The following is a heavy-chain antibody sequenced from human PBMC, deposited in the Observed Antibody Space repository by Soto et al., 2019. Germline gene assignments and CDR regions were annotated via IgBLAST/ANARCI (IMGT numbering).Heavy chain of an antibody. CDR1: GFTFDTFA. CDR2: ISYVGYHT. D-gene: IGHD1-1*01. J-gene: IGHJ6*01. Sequence: QVHLVESGGSVVQPGRSLRLSCAASGFTFDTFAIHWVRQTPGKVLEWVALISYVGYHTYYADSVKGRFTISRDTSKNTLYLQMTCLRPDDTGVYYCARVNPGNNLYYYYCLDVWGQGTSVTVSS. CDR3: ARVNPGNNLYYYYCLDV. V-gene: IGHV3-30-3*01.